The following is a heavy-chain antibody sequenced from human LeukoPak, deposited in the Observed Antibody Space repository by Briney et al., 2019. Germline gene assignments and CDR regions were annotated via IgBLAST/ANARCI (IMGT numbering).Heavy chain of an antibody. D-gene: IGHD4-11*01. V-gene: IGHV3-30-3*01. CDR2: ISYNGVRK. J-gene: IGHJ4*02. CDR3: ARDRLDYSNYQPFDY. Sequence: PGGSLRLSCTVSGFTFSDYAMHWLRQAPGKGLEWVAMISYNGVRKDYADSMEGRFTISRDNSKNTLYLQITTLRTEDTAVYYCARDRLDYSNYQPFDYWGQGTLVTVSS. CDR1: GFTFSDYA.